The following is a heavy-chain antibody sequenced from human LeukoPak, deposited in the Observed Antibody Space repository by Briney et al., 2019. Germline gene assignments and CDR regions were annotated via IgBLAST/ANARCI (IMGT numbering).Heavy chain of an antibody. Sequence: ASVKVSCKASGYTFTSYYMHWVRQAPGQGLEWMGIINPSGGSTSYAQKFQGRVTMIRDTSTSTVYMELSSLRSEDTAVYYCARDSGRDGYNYSFDYWGQGTLVTVSS. J-gene: IGHJ4*02. D-gene: IGHD5-24*01. CDR2: INPSGGST. CDR3: ARDSGRDGYNYSFDY. CDR1: GYTFTSYY. V-gene: IGHV1-46*01.